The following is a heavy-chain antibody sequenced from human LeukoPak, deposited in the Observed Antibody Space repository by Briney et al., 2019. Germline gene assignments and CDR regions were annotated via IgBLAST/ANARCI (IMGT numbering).Heavy chain of an antibody. V-gene: IGHV3-66*01. J-gene: IGHJ4*02. Sequence: GGSLRLSCAASGFTVSRNYMSWVRQAPGKGLGWVSVIYSGGSTYYADSVKGRFTISRDNSKNTLYLQMNSLRAEGTAVYYCARGLSGWELYPAFDYWGQGTLVTVSS. CDR3: ARGLSGWELYPAFDY. CDR2: IYSGGST. CDR1: GFTVSRNY. D-gene: IGHD1-26*01.